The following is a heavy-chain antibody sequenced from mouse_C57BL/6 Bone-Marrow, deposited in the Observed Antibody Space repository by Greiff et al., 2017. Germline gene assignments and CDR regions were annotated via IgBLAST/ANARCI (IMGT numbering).Heavy chain of an antibody. CDR3: ARDTPYSKRAMDY. Sequence: EVKLEESGPGLVKPSQSLSLTCSVTGYSITSGYYWNWIRQFPGNTLEWMGYISYDGSNNYNPSLKNRISITRDTSKNQFFLKLNSVTTEDTATYYCARDTPYSKRAMDYWGQGTSVTVSS. V-gene: IGHV3-6*01. D-gene: IGHD2-5*01. CDR1: GYSITSGYY. CDR2: ISYDGSN. J-gene: IGHJ4*01.